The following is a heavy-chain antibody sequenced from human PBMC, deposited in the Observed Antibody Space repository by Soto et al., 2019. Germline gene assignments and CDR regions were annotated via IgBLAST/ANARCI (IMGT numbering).Heavy chain of an antibody. CDR3: ARVRLSTYYYYGMDV. Sequence: ESGGGVVQPGRSLRLSCAASGFTFSSYAMHWVRQAPGKGLEWVAVISYDGSNKYYADSVKGRFTISRDNSKNTLYLQMNSLRAEDTAVYYCARVRLSTYYYYGMDVWGQGTTVTVSS. J-gene: IGHJ6*02. V-gene: IGHV3-30-3*01. CDR1: GFTFSSYA. CDR2: ISYDGSNK.